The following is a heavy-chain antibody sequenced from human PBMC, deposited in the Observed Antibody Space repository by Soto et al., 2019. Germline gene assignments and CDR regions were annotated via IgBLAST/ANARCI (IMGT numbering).Heavy chain of an antibody. CDR3: AKARVATMIVVAINDAFDI. CDR1: GFTFSSYA. D-gene: IGHD3-22*01. V-gene: IGHV3-23*01. J-gene: IGHJ3*02. Sequence: PGGSLRLSCAASGFTFSSYAMSWVRQAPGKGLEWVSAISGSGGSTYYADSVKGRFTISRDNSKNTLYLQMNSLRAKDTAVYYCAKARVATMIVVAINDAFDIWGQGTMVTVSS. CDR2: ISGSGGST.